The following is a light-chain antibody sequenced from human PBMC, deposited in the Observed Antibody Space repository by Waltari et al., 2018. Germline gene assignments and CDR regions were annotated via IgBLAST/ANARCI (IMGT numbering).Light chain of an antibody. CDR3: QQTYTSPWCT. CDR2: AAS. V-gene: IGKV3D-7*01. Sequence: EIVLTQSPATLSLSPGERATLSCGASQSVSSSYLAWYQQKPGTAPKLLIYAASTVRTGVPSRFSGSGSGTDFTLTISGLQPEDSATYSCQQTYTSPWCTFGQGTKLEIK. J-gene: IGKJ2*02. CDR1: QSVSSSY.